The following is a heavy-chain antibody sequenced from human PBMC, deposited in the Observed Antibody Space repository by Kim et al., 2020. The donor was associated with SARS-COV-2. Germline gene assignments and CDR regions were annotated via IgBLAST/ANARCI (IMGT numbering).Heavy chain of an antibody. Sequence: EKYYMDSVKGRITIARDNAKNLMYLQMSGLRAEDTAVYYCARDIRGTWFDPWGQGTLVTVSS. D-gene: IGHD3-16*01. V-gene: IGHV3-7*01. CDR3: ARDIRGTWFDP. CDR2: EK. J-gene: IGHJ5*02.